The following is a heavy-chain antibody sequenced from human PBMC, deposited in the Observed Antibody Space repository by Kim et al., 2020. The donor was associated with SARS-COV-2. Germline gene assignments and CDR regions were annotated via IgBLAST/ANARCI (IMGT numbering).Heavy chain of an antibody. V-gene: IGHV1-2*02. CDR3: ARDRSQYSSSPAY. D-gene: IGHD6-13*01. J-gene: IGHJ4*02. Sequence: NYAQKFQGRVTMTRDTSISAAYMELSRLTSDDTAAYYCARDRSQYSSSPAYWGQGTLVTVSS.